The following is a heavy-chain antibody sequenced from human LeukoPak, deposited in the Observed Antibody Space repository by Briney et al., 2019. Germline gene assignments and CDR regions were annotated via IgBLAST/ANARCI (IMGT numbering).Heavy chain of an antibody. CDR1: GGSIDGYY. J-gene: IGHJ4*02. V-gene: IGHV4-4*07. CDR2: IYPSGST. CDR3: TRESIYGDSDY. D-gene: IGHD4-17*01. Sequence: PSETLSLTRTVSGGSIDGYYWSWIRQPAGKGLEWIGRIYPSGSTNSNPSLTSRVTMSVDTSKNQFSLKLRSVTAADTAVYYCTRESIYGDSDYWGQGTLVTVSS.